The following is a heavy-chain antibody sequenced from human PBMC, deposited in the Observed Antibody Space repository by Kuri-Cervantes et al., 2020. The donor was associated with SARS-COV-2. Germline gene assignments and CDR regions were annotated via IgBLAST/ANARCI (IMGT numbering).Heavy chain of an antibody. CDR3: ARDRVGVHDC. CDR2: ISYDGNTT. CDR1: GFTLSSYA. V-gene: IGHV3-30-3*01. D-gene: IGHD2-21*01. Sequence: GGSLRLSCAASGFTLSSYALHWVRQAPGKGLEWVALISYDGNTTYYADSVKGRFTISRDNSRNSLFLQMNSLRTEDAAIYYCARDRVGVHDCWGQGTLVTVSS. J-gene: IGHJ4*02.